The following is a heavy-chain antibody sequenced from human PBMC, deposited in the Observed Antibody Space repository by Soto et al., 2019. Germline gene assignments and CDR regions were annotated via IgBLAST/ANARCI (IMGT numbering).Heavy chain of an antibody. Sequence: GGSLRLSCAASGFTFDDYAMHWVRQAPGKGLEWVSGISWNSGSICYADSVKGRFTISRDNAKNSLYLQMNSLRAEYTSLYYCAKDGSVAATLNAFDIWGQGTMVTVSS. CDR2: ISWNSGSI. CDR3: AKDGSVAATLNAFDI. D-gene: IGHD2-15*01. V-gene: IGHV3-9*01. J-gene: IGHJ3*02. CDR1: GFTFDDYA.